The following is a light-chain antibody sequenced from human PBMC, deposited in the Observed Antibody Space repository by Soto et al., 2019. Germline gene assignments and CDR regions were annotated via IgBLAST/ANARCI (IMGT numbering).Light chain of an antibody. V-gene: IGKV2-24*01. CDR2: KVS. Sequence: EIVLTQTPLLSPVILGQPASISCRSSRSLVASDGNAYLTWLHQRPGQPPRPLIYKVSQRLSGVPDRFSGSGAGTDFTLHISRVEAEDVGTYFCMQATQLRTFGQGTRLEIK. J-gene: IGKJ5*01. CDR1: RSLVASDGNAY. CDR3: MQATQLRT.